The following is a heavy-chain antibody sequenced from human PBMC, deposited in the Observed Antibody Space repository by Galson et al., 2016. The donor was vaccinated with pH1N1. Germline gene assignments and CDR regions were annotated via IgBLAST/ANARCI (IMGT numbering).Heavy chain of an antibody. CDR3: VREFRVGYFDY. J-gene: IGHJ4*01. CDR2: INPSDGTT. V-gene: IGHV1-46*01. Sequence: SVKVSCKASGYTFITYYMHWVRQAPGQGLEWMGIINPSDGTTNYAQNFQGRLTMTRDTSTSTVYMELTSLRSEDTAVYYCVREFRVGYFDYWGHGTLVTVSS. D-gene: IGHD1-26*01. CDR1: GYTFITYY.